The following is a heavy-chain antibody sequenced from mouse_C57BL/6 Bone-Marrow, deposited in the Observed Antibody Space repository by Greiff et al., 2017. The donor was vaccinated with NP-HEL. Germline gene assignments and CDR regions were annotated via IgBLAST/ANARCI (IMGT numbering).Heavy chain of an antibody. CDR3: ARFCYLDY. CDR2: IYPSDSET. J-gene: IGHJ2*01. CDR1: GYTFTSYW. V-gene: IGHV1-61*01. Sequence: QVQLKQPGAELVRPGSSVKLSCKASGYTFTSYWMDWVKQRPGQGLEWIGNIYPSDSETHYNQKFKDKATLTVDKSSSTAYMQLSSLTSEDSSFYYCARFCYLDYWGQGTTLTVSS.